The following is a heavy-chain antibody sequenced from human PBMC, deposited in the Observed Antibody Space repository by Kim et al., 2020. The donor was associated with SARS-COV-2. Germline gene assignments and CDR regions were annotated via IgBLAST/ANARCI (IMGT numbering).Heavy chain of an antibody. J-gene: IGHJ4*02. D-gene: IGHD6-6*01. V-gene: IGHV6-1*01. Sequence: DFAVSVKSRITINPDTSKNQFSLQLNSVTPEDTAVYFCARFASSSRSFDVWGQGTLVTVSS. CDR3: ARFASSSRSFDV.